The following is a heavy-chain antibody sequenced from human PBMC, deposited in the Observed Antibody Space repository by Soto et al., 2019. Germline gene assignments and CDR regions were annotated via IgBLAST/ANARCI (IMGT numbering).Heavy chain of an antibody. CDR3: ARGSSGFYDY. Sequence: PGESLKISCNGSGYSFANYCIAWVRQMPEKGLEWMGIFYSGDSDTRYSPSFQGQVVISGDKSINTAYLQWTSLKASDTAMYYCARGSSGFYDYWGQGTLVTVSS. CDR2: FYSGDSDT. CDR1: GYSFANYC. V-gene: IGHV5-51*01. J-gene: IGHJ4*02. D-gene: IGHD6-19*01.